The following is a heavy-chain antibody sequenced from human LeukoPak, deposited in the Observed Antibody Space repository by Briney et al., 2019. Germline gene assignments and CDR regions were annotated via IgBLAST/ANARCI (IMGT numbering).Heavy chain of an antibody. Sequence: GGSLRLPCAASGFTFSSYAMSWVRQAPGKGLEWVSCISAGRSSIFYADSVRGRFTISRDNSKNSLYLQMNSLRVEDTAVYYCARGGMAARFAYWGQGTLVTVSS. CDR2: ISAGRSSI. J-gene: IGHJ4*02. CDR3: ARGGMAARFAY. D-gene: IGHD6-6*01. V-gene: IGHV3-48*04. CDR1: GFTFSSYA.